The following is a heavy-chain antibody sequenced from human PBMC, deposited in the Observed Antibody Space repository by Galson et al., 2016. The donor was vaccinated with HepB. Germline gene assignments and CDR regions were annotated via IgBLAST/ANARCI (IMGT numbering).Heavy chain of an antibody. CDR1: GYTFSYHY. J-gene: IGHJ5*02. CDR3: AHVKSGALNWFDP. V-gene: IGHV1-45*02. Sequence: SVKVSCKASGYTFSYHYFHWVRQAPGQALEWMGWITPFNGNTHYAQKFQDRVTFTRDTPMNTVYMELSSLRSEDTATYYCAHVKSGALNWFDPWGQGTLVTVSS. D-gene: IGHD1-26*01. CDR2: ITPFNGNT.